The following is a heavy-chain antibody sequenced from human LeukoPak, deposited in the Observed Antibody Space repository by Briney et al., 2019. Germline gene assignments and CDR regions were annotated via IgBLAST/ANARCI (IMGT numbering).Heavy chain of an antibody. Sequence: GGSLRLSYAASGFAFRNAWMSWVRQAPGKGLEWVGHIKSQTDGGTTDYAAPVKGRFTISRDDSKNTLYLQMNSLTTEDTAVYYCSRQQLVFDSWGQGTLVTVSS. D-gene: IGHD6-13*01. J-gene: IGHJ4*02. CDR3: SRQQLVFDS. CDR1: GFAFRNAW. V-gene: IGHV3-15*01. CDR2: IKSQTDGGTT.